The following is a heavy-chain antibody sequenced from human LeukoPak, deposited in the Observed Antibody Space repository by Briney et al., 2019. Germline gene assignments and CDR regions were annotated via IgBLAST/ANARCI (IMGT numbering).Heavy chain of an antibody. CDR2: ISSSSSYI. J-gene: IGHJ3*02. Sequence: PGGSLRLSWAASGFTFSSYGVNWVRQAPGKGLEWVSSISSSSSYIFCADSVKGRFTISRDNAKNSLYLQINSLRAEDTAVYYCARRGTYAFDIWGQGTVVTVSS. V-gene: IGHV3-21*01. CDR3: ARRGTYAFDI. CDR1: GFTFSSYG. D-gene: IGHD3-16*01.